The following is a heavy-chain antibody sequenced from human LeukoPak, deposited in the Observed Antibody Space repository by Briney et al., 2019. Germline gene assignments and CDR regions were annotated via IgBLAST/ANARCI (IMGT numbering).Heavy chain of an antibody. D-gene: IGHD2-21*01. J-gene: IGHJ5*01. CDR1: GFSFGNYA. Sequence: GGSLRLSCVASGFSFGNYAMSWVRQAPGKGLQWVSQISGTGGAAWYAGFARDRFTISRDNSKKTLYLQMSGLRVEDTAMYYCVKDPRDTYGTNWFVSWGQGTILIVSS. V-gene: IGHV3-23*01. CDR2: ISGTGGAA. CDR3: VKDPRDTYGTNWFVS.